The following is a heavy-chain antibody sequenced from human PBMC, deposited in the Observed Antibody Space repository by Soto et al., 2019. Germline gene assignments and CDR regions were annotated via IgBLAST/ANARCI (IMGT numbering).Heavy chain of an antibody. D-gene: IGHD5-18*01. V-gene: IGHV1-69*01. Sequence: QVQLVQSGAEVKKPGSSVKVSCKASGGTFSNYAISWVRQAPGQGLECMGGIIPIFGAATYAQKFQGRVTMTADESASTVYLELSSLSSEDTAIYYCARGGRTGYTFGKIDYWGHGTGVTVSS. CDR2: IIPIFGAA. CDR1: GGTFSNYA. J-gene: IGHJ4*01. CDR3: ARGGRTGYTFGKIDY.